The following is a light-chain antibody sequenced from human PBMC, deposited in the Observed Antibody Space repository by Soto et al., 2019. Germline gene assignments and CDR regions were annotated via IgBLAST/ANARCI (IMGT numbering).Light chain of an antibody. Sequence: DIQMTQSPSSLSASVTDRVTITCRASRSINTNLNWYQQRLGKAPELLIYRASTLQSGVTSRFSGSGSETDFTHTIRSLEQEDFGTYYSQQSYSTPSTFGQGTKVEIK. CDR3: QQSYSTPST. CDR1: RSINTN. V-gene: IGKV1-39*01. CDR2: RAS. J-gene: IGKJ2*01.